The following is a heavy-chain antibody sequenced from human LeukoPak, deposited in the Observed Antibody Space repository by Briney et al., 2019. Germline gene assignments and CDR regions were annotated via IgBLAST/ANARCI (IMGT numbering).Heavy chain of an antibody. Sequence: SETLSLTCTVSGGSISSGSYYWSWIRQPAGKGLEWIGRIYTSGSTNYNPSLKSRATISVDTSKNQFSLKLSSVTAADTAVYYCAREGSSSWSGYYYYGMDVWGQGTTVTVSS. V-gene: IGHV4-61*02. D-gene: IGHD6-13*01. J-gene: IGHJ6*02. CDR1: GGSISSGSYY. CDR3: AREGSSSWSGYYYYGMDV. CDR2: IYTSGST.